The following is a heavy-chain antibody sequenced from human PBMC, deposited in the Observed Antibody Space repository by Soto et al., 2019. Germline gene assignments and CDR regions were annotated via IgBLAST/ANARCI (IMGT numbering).Heavy chain of an antibody. CDR1: GGTFSSYA. J-gene: IGHJ6*02. CDR2: IIHIFGTA. V-gene: IGHV1-69*01. CDR3: ARIVVVIKSVYYYGMDV. D-gene: IGHD3-22*01. Sequence: QVQLVQSGAEVKKPGSSVKVSCKASGGTFSSYAISWVRQAPGQGLEWMGGIIHIFGTANYAQKFQGRVTITADESTSTAYMELSSLRSEDTAVYYCARIVVVIKSVYYYGMDVWGQGTTVTVSS.